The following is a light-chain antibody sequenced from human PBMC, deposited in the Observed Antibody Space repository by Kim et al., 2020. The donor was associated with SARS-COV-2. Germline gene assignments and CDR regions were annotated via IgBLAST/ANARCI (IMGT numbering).Light chain of an antibody. CDR1: KLEDKY. J-gene: IGLJ2*01. Sequence: VSPGQTASITCAGDKLEDKYASWYQQKSGQSQVLVINADAKRASGIPRRFAGASSGNTATLTISATQAMDEADYYCQAWDSSTDVVFGGGTQLTVL. V-gene: IGLV3-1*01. CDR3: QAWDSSTDVV. CDR2: ADA.